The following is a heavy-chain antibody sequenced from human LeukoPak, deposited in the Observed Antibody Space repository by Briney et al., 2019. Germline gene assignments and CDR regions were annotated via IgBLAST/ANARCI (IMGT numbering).Heavy chain of an antibody. CDR2: INPNSGGT. D-gene: IGHD3-16*02. CDR1: GYTFTGYY. CDR3: ARDLDDYVWGSYRYTGSLDY. Sequence: ASVKVSCKASGYTFTGYYMHWVRQAPGQGLEWMGWINPNSGGTNYAQKFQGRVTMTRDTSISTAYMELSRLRSDDTAVYYCARDLDDYVWGSYRYTGSLDYWGQGTLVTVSS. V-gene: IGHV1-2*02. J-gene: IGHJ4*02.